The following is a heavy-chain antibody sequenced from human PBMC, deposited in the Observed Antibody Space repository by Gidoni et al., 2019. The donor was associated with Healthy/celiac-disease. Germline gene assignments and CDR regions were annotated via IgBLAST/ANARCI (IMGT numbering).Heavy chain of an antibody. J-gene: IGHJ4*02. Sequence: QVQLVESGGGVVQPGRSLRLSCAASGFTFSSYGMHWVRQAPGKGLGWVAVISYDGSNKYYADSVKGRFTISRDNSKNTLYLQMNSLRAEDTAVYYCANNIVSSSWFYFDYWGQGTLVTVSS. CDR1: GFTFSSYG. CDR3: ANNIVSSSWFYFDY. D-gene: IGHD6-13*01. CDR2: ISYDGSNK. V-gene: IGHV3-30*18.